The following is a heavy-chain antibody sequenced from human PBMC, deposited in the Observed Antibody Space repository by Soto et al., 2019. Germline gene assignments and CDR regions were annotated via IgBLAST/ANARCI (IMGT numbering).Heavy chain of an antibody. V-gene: IGHV3-74*01. D-gene: IGHD6-6*01. CDR3: AGSYSSSSLYYYDGMDV. Sequence: GGSLRLSCAASGFTFSSYWMHWVRQAPGKGLVWVSRINSDGSSTSYADSVKGRFTISRDNAKNTLYLQMNSLRAEDTAVYYCAGSYSSSSLYYYDGMDVWGQGTTVTVSS. CDR1: GFTFSSYW. J-gene: IGHJ6*02. CDR2: INSDGSST.